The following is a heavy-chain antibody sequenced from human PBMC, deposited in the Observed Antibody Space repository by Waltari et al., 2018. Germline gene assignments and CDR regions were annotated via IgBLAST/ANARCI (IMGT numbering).Heavy chain of an antibody. Sequence: QVQLVESGGGVVQPGGSLRLSCAASGFTFSSYGMHWLRPAPGKGREGVAFIRYDGSKKYYADSVKCRLNISRDNSKNTLYLQMNSLRAEDTAVYYCAKESYGDYENYWGQGTLVTVSS. CDR3: AKESYGDYENY. CDR1: GFTFSSYG. J-gene: IGHJ4*02. V-gene: IGHV3-30*02. CDR2: IRYDGSKK. D-gene: IGHD4-17*01.